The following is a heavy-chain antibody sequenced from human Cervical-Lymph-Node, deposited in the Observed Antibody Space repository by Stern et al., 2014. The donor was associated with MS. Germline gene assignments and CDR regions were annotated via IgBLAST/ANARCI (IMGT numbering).Heavy chain of an antibody. CDR1: GGSISSYY. V-gene: IGHV4-59*08. Sequence: QVQLQESGPGLVKPSETLSLTCSVSGGSISSYYWNWIRQPPGKGLEWIANVHYSGTTNYNPSLKRRVTILLDTAMNQISLKPTSVTAADTAVYYCAGSGTYYPDYWGQGILVTVSS. CDR2: VHYSGTT. D-gene: IGHD3-3*01. CDR3: AGSGTYYPDY. J-gene: IGHJ4*02.